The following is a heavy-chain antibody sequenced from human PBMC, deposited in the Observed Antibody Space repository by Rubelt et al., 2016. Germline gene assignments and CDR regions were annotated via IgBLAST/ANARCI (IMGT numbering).Heavy chain of an antibody. V-gene: IGHV1-3*01. CDR1: GYTFTSYA. CDR2: NKAGNGKK. CDR3: ATGATVTTGY. Sequence: QLVQSGPEVKKPGPSVKVSCKASGYTFTSYALHWVRQAPGQRLEWMGWNKAGNGKKKYSQKFQGRVTMTEDTSTDTAYMELSSLRSEDTAVYYCATGATVTTGYWGQGTLVTVSS. D-gene: IGHD4-17*01. J-gene: IGHJ4*02.